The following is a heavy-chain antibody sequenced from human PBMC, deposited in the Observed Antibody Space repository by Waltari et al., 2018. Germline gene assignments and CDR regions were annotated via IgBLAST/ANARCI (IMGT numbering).Heavy chain of an antibody. J-gene: IGHJ6*02. D-gene: IGHD4-17*01. CDR1: GGSFSGYY. Sequence: QVQLQQWGAGLLKPSETLSLTCAVYGGSFSGYYWSWIRQPPGKGREWIGEINHSGSTNYNPSLKSRVTISVDTSKNQFSLKLSSVTAAETAVYYCASDRVTTPYKRPYFYYGMDVWGQGTTVTVSS. V-gene: IGHV4-34*01. CDR2: INHSGST. CDR3: ASDRVTTPYKRPYFYYGMDV.